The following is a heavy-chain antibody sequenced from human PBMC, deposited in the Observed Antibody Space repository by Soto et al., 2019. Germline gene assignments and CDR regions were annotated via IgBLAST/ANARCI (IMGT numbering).Heavy chain of an antibody. CDR2: ISSSSSTI. CDR1: GFTFSSYS. J-gene: IGHJ6*03. D-gene: IGHD4-17*01. CDR3: AGLLGDEYYYYYYMDV. Sequence: GGSLRLSCAASGFTFSSYSMNWVRQAPGKGLEWVSYISSSSSTIYYADSVKGRFTISRDNAKNSLYLQMNSLRAEDTAVYYCAGLLGDEYYYYYYMDVWGKGTTVTVSS. V-gene: IGHV3-48*01.